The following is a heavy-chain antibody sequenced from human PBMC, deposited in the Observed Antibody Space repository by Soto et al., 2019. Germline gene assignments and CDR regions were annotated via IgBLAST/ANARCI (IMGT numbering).Heavy chain of an antibody. CDR1: GFTFSNYA. V-gene: IGHV3-23*01. D-gene: IGHD3-10*01. Sequence: GGSLRLSCTASGFTFSNYAMNWVRQAPGKGLEWVSTISAIGFSTNYEDSVRGSYTISRDHSKNTIYLQMNSLRDDDSALYYCPKAPLNYKIGLDYWGQGTLVTVSS. CDR3: PKAPLNYKIGLDY. CDR2: ISAIGFST. J-gene: IGHJ4*02.